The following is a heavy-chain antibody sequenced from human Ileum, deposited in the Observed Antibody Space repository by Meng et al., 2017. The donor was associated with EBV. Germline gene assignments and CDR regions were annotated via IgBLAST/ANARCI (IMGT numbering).Heavy chain of an antibody. Sequence: QGQRQESGPGLVKPSETLSLTCTVSGGSISSYYWSWIRQPPGKGLEWIGYIYYSGSTNYTPSLKSRVTISVDTSKNQFSLNLSSVTAADTAVYYCARGGWSLDYWGQGTLVTVSS. J-gene: IGHJ4*02. CDR2: IYYSGST. D-gene: IGHD2-15*01. CDR3: ARGGWSLDY. CDR1: GGSISSYY. V-gene: IGHV4-59*08.